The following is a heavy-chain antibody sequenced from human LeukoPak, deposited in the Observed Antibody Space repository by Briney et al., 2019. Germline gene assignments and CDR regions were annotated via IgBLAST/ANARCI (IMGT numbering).Heavy chain of an antibody. CDR1: GGTFSSYA. CDR3: ARDTRNTIFGVVIPNWFDP. Sequence: SAKVSCKASGGTFSSYAISWVRQAPGQGLEWMGGIIPIFGTANYAQKFQGRVTITADESTSTAYMELSSLRSEDTAVYYCARDTRNTIFGVVIPNWFDPWGQGTLVTVSS. J-gene: IGHJ5*02. D-gene: IGHD3-3*01. V-gene: IGHV1-69*13. CDR2: IIPIFGTA.